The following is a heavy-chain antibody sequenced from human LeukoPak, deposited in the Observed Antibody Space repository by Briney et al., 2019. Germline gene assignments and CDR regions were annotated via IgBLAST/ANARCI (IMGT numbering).Heavy chain of an antibody. D-gene: IGHD4-17*01. CDR3: ARHPFYDYGLPEYVDV. CDR1: GFTFSSYA. Sequence: PGGSLRLSCAASGFTFSSYAMSWVRQAPGKGLEWVSAISGSGGSTYYADSVKGRFTISRDNSKNTLYLQMNSLRAEDTAVYYCARHPFYDYGLPEYVDVWGQGTTVTVSS. V-gene: IGHV3-23*01. J-gene: IGHJ6*02. CDR2: ISGSGGST.